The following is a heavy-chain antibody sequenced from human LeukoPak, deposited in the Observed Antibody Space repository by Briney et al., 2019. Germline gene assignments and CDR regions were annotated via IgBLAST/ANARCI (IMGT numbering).Heavy chain of an antibody. CDR1: GFTFSSYA. V-gene: IGHV3-23*01. D-gene: IGHD1-26*01. CDR3: AKDGVWELRPNRPDY. CDR2: ISGSGGST. J-gene: IGHJ4*02. Sequence: GGSLRLSCAASGFTFSSYAMSWVRQAPGKGLEWVSAISGSGGSTYYADSVKGRFTISRDNSKNTLYLQMNSLRAEDTAVHYCAKDGVWELRPNRPDYWGQGTLVTVSS.